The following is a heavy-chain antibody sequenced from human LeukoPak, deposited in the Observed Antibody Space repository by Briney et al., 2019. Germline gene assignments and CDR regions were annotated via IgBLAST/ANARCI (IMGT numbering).Heavy chain of an antibody. CDR3: ASDHRVAGY. V-gene: IGHV3-7*01. CDR2: IKRDGSET. J-gene: IGHJ4*02. Sequence: PGGSLRLSCAASGFTFSSYWMSWVRQAPGKGLEWVANIKRDGSETYYVDSVKGRFTISRDNAKSSLYLQMNSLRVEDTAVYYCASDHRVAGYWGQGTLVTVSS. CDR1: GFTFSSYW. D-gene: IGHD6-19*01.